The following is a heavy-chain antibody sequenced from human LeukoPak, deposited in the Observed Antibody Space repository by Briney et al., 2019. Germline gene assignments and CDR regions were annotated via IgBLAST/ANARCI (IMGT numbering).Heavy chain of an antibody. V-gene: IGHV4-39*07. CDR1: GGSISSSSYY. CDR2: IYYSGST. D-gene: IGHD3-22*01. Sequence: PSETLSLTCTVSGGSISSSSYYWGWIRQPPGKGLEWIGSIYYSGSTYYNPSLKSRVTISVDTSKNQFSLKLSSVTAADTAVYYCARDHYDSSGYLGAFGIWGQGTMVTVSS. J-gene: IGHJ3*02. CDR3: ARDHYDSSGYLGAFGI.